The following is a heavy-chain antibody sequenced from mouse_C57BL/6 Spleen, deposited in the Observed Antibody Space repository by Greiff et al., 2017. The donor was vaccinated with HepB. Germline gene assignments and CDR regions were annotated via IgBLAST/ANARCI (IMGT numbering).Heavy chain of an antibody. CDR3: ARTRGRGEWDY. V-gene: IGHV1-42*01. CDR1: GYSFTGYY. Sequence: VQLQQSGPELVKPGASVKISCKASGYSFTGYYMNWVKQSPEKSLEWIGEINPSTGGTTYNQKFKAKATLTVDKSSSTTYMQLKSLTSEDSAVYYCARTRGRGEWDYWGQGTSVTVSA. D-gene: IGHD3-1*01. J-gene: IGHJ4*01. CDR2: INPSTGGT.